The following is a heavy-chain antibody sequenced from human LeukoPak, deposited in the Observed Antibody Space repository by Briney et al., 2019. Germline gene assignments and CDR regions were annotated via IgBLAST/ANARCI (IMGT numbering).Heavy chain of an antibody. J-gene: IGHJ4*02. CDR1: GGSMSSYY. D-gene: IGHD4-17*01. CDR3: ARDGGDYTPFDS. V-gene: IGHV4-59*13. CDR2: ISYTGNT. Sequence: SETLSLTCNVSGGSMSSYYWSWIRQPPGKGLEWIGYISYTGNTKYHPSLKSRVTISLDTSQRQFSLMLTSVTAADTAVYYCARDGGDYTPFDSWGQGTLVTVSS.